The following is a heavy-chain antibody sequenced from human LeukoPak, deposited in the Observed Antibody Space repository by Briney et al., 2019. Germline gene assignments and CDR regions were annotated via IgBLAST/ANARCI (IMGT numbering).Heavy chain of an antibody. CDR1: GFTFSSYA. CDR2: ISYDGSNK. V-gene: IGHV3-30-3*01. Sequence: PGGSLRLSCAASGFTFSSYAMHWVRQAPGKGLEWVAVISYDGSNKYYADSVKGRFTISRDNSKNTLYLQMNSLRAEDTAVYYCAKEYSVRNQFDHWGQGTLVAVSS. D-gene: IGHD1-14*01. CDR3: AKEYSVRNQFDH. J-gene: IGHJ4*02.